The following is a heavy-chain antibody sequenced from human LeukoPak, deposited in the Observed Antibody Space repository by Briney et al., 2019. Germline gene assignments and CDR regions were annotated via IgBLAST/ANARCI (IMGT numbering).Heavy chain of an antibody. CDR3: ARISGGSSWFIGY. V-gene: IGHV4-59*08. D-gene: IGHD6-13*01. CDR2: IYYSGST. Sequence: PSETLSLTCTVSGGSISSYYWSWIRQPPGKGLEWIGYIYYSGSTNYNPSLKSRVTISVDTSKNQFSLKLSSVTAADTAVYYCARISGGSSWFIGYWGQGTLVTVSS. J-gene: IGHJ4*02. CDR1: GGSISSYY.